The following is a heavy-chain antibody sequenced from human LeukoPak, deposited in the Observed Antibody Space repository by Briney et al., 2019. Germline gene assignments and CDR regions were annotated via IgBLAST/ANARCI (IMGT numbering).Heavy chain of an antibody. CDR3: ARGRSLYDFWSGSQLNWFDP. CDR1: GGSFSGYY. V-gene: IGHV4-34*01. Sequence: SETLSLTCAVYGGSFSGYYWSWIRQPPGKGLEWIGEINHSGSTNYNPSLKSRVTISVDTSKNRFSLKLSSVTAADTAVYYCARGRSLYDFWSGSQLNWFDPWGQGTLVTVSS. J-gene: IGHJ5*02. CDR2: INHSGST. D-gene: IGHD3-3*01.